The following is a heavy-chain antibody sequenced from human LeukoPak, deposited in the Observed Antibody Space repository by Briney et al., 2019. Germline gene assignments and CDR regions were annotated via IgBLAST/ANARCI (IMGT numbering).Heavy chain of an antibody. D-gene: IGHD3-10*01. Sequence: GESLKISCKGSGYRFTSDWIGWVRQMPGKGLEWMGIIYPGDSDTRYSPSFQGQVTISADKSVNTAYLQWSSLKASDTAMYYCARVGTMVRGVIVHFDYWGQGTLVTVSS. CDR2: IYPGDSDT. J-gene: IGHJ4*02. CDR1: GYRFTSDW. V-gene: IGHV5-51*01. CDR3: ARVGTMVRGVIVHFDY.